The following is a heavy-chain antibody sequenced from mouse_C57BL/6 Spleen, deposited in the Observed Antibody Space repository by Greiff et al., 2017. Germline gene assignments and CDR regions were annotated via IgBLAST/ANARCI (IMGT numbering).Heavy chain of an antibody. CDR2: IYPNSGST. V-gene: IGHV1-64*01. CDR1: GYTFTSYW. D-gene: IGHD1-3*01. Sequence: QVQLQQPGAELVKPGASVKLSCKASGYTFTSYWMPWVKQRPGQGLEWIGVIYPNSGSTNYNEKFKSKATLTVDKSSSTAYMHISSLTSEDSAVYYCARDERDNCTWARDYWGQGTSLTVSS. CDR3: ARDERDNCTWARDY. J-gene: IGHJ4*01.